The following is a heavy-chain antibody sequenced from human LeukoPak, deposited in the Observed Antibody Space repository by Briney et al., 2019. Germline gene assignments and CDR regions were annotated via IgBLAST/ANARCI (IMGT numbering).Heavy chain of an antibody. D-gene: IGHD4-17*01. J-gene: IGHJ3*02. Sequence: ASVKVSCKASGYTFTGYYMHWVRQAPGQGLEWMGWINPNSGGTNYAQKFQGRVTMTRDTSISTAYMELSRLRSDDTAVYYCAREPRATVRAFDIWGQGTMVTVSS. CDR1: GYTFTGYY. CDR3: AREPRATVRAFDI. CDR2: INPNSGGT. V-gene: IGHV1-2*02.